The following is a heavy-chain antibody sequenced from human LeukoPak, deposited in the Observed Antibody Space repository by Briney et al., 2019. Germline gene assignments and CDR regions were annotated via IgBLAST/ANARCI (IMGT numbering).Heavy chain of an antibody. CDR3: ARDTPQHLKRFDY. CDR2: INTYNGNT. D-gene: IGHD6-13*01. J-gene: IGHJ4*02. CDR1: GYTLNKFG. Sequence: ASVKVSCKASGYTLNKFGMSWVRQAPGQGLEWLGWINTYNGNTKPGEKFQGRVTMTTDTSTSIVYMELTSLRTDDTAVYFCARDTPQHLKRFDYWGQGTLITVSS. V-gene: IGHV1-18*01.